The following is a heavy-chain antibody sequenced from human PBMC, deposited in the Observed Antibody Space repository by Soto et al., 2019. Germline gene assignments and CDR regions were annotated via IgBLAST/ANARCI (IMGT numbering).Heavy chain of an antibody. D-gene: IGHD3-22*01. V-gene: IGHV2-70*01. CDR2: IDWDDDK. CDR3: ARSRSSGYELQFDD. Sequence: SGPTLVNPTQTLTLTCTFSGFSLSTSGMCVSWIRQPPGKALEWLALIDWDDDKYYSTSLKTRLTISKDTSKNQVVLTMTNMDPVDTATYYCARSRSSGYELQFDDWGQGTLVTVSS. J-gene: IGHJ4*02. CDR1: GFSLSTSGMC.